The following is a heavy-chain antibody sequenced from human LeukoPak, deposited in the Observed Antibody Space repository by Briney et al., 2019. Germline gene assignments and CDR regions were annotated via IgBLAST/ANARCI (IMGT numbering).Heavy chain of an antibody. CDR1: GFTFDDYG. CDR2: ISYDGSNK. J-gene: IGHJ4*02. CDR3: AKDFAYCGGDCYSEAPDY. V-gene: IGHV3-30*18. Sequence: GGSLRLSCAASGFTFDDYGMSWVRQAPGKGLEWVAVISYDGSNKYYADSVKGRFTISRDNSKNTLYLQMNSLRAEDTAVYYCAKDFAYCGGDCYSEAPDYWGQGTLVTVSS. D-gene: IGHD2-21*02.